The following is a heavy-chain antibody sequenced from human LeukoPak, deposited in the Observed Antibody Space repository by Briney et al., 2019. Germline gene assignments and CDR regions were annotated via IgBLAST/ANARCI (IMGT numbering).Heavy chain of an antibody. CDR3: ARDRYYYDSSGYYYDY. J-gene: IGHJ4*02. D-gene: IGHD3-22*01. Sequence: PGRSLRLSCAASGFTFSIYGMHWVRQAPGKGLEWVAVIWYDGSNKYYADSVKGRFTISRGNSKNTLYLEMNSLRAEDTAVYYCARDRYYYDSSGYYYDYWGQGTLVTVSS. CDR2: IWYDGSNK. V-gene: IGHV3-33*01. CDR1: GFTFSIYG.